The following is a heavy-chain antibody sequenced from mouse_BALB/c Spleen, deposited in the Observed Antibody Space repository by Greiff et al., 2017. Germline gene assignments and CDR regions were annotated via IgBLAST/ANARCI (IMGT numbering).Heavy chain of an antibody. CDR3: AREDYYGSSHYYAMDY. V-gene: IGHV2-6-7*01. CDR1: GFSLTGYG. CDR2: IWGDGST. Sequence: VKLVESGPGLVAPSQSLSITCTVSGFSLTGYGVNWVRQPPGKGLEWLGMIWGDGSTDYNSALKSRLGISKDNSKSQVFLKMNSLQTDDTARYYSAREDYYGSSHYYAMDYGGQGTSVTVSS. D-gene: IGHD1-1*01. J-gene: IGHJ4*01.